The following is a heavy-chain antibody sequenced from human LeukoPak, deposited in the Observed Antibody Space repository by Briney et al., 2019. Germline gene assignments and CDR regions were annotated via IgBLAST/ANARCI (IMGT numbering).Heavy chain of an antibody. D-gene: IGHD2-8*01. CDR2: LSRGGSTT. V-gene: IGHV3-23*01. CDR1: GFNFNMFA. J-gene: IGHJ4*02. Sequence: GGSLRLSCTGSGFNFNMFAMNWVRQGPGQGLEWVPGLSRGGSTTNYADSVKGRFTISRDKSKNMVFLQMNSLRPEDTAVYYCAKEQRIRHCSEGVCMEGYYFDYWGQGTRVTVSS. CDR3: AKEQRIRHCSEGVCMEGYYFDY.